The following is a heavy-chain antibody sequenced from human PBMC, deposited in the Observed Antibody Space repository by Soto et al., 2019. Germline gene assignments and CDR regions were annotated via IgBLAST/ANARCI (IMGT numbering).Heavy chain of an antibody. CDR1: GFTFSSYA. CDR3: AKGDNPDIVVVPAAIPLDV. Sequence: PEGSLRLSCAASGFTFSSYAMSWVRQAPGKGLEWVSAISGSGGSTYYADSVKGRFTISRDNSKNTLYLQMNSLRAEDTAVYYCAKGDNPDIVVVPAAIPLDVWGQGTTVTV. CDR2: ISGSGGST. J-gene: IGHJ6*02. V-gene: IGHV3-23*01. D-gene: IGHD2-2*01.